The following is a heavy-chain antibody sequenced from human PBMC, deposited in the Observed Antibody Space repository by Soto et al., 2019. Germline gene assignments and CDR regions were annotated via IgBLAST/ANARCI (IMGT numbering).Heavy chain of an antibody. CDR1: GFSLSTPGEA. CDR2: LFSDVGK. V-gene: IGHV2-5*02. D-gene: IGHD6-13*01. J-gene: IGHJ4*02. CDR3: AHRRRINSFWYTFDQ. Sequence: QITLVESGSTVVKPTETLTLTCTFSGFSLSTPGEAVGWVRQPPGKGLKSLALLFSDVGKRYSPSLQNRLTINTDTSKNQVVLTLTRVDPAATATYSCAHRRRINSFWYTFDQLGQGTLVTVSS.